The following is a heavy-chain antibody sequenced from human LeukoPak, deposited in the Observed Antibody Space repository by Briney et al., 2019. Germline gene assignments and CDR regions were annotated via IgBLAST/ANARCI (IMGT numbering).Heavy chain of an antibody. Sequence: ASVKVSCKASGYTFTTYAISWVRQAPGQGLEWMGWISAYYGNTTYAQKFQGRVTMTTDTSTSTAYMELRRLRSDDTAVYYCARDPNAMVTSLFDYWGQGTLVTVSS. D-gene: IGHD5-18*01. CDR3: ARDPNAMVTSLFDY. CDR1: GYTFTTYA. CDR2: ISAYYGNT. J-gene: IGHJ4*02. V-gene: IGHV1-18*01.